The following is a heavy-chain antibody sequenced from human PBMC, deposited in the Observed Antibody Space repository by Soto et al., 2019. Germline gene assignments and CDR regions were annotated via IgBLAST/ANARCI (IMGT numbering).Heavy chain of an antibody. CDR3: ASSSPVRAAIGY. V-gene: IGHV1-3*01. D-gene: IGHD2-2*02. Sequence: QVQLVQSGAEVKKPGASVKVSCKASGYTFTSYAMHWVRQAPGQRLEWMGWINAGNGNTKYSQKFQGRVTITRDTSASTACMQLSSLGSADTAVYYCASSSPVRAAIGYWGQGTLVTVSS. CDR2: INAGNGNT. CDR1: GYTFTSYA. J-gene: IGHJ4*02.